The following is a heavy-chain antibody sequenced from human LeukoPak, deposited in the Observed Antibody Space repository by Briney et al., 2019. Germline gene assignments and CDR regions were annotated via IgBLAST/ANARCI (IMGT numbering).Heavy chain of an antibody. Sequence: GASVKVSCKASGYTFTGYYMNWVRQAPGQGLEWMGWINPNSGDTNYAQKFRGRVTMTRDTSNSTAHMELSRLRSDDTAVYYCARGRDIWSPFHYWGQGTLVTVSS. CDR1: GYTFTGYY. CDR2: INPNSGDT. D-gene: IGHD1-1*01. V-gene: IGHV1-2*02. J-gene: IGHJ4*02. CDR3: ARGRDIWSPFHY.